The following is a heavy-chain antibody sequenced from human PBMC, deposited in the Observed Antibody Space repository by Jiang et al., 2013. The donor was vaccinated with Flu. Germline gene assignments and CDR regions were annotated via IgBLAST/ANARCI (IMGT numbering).Heavy chain of an antibody. D-gene: IGHD2-2*01. CDR2: IYHTGST. Sequence: LLKPSETMTLRCDVSASSISNGYYWGWIRQLPGMGLEWIGSIYHTGSTWYNPSLESRVIISVDTSSNQFSLILRSMTAADTAVYYCATGYHIPWGLGTLVIVSS. CDR3: ATGYHIP. CDR1: ASSISNGYY. V-gene: IGHV4-38-2*01. J-gene: IGHJ5*02.